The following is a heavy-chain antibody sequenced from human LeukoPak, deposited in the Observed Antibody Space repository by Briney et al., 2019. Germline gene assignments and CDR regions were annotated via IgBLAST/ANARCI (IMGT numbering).Heavy chain of an antibody. V-gene: IGHV1-2*02. Sequence: ASVKVSCKASGYTFTGYYMHWVRQAPGQGLGCMGWINPNSGDTYYAQKFQGRVTMTRDTSINTAYMELSSLRSDDTAMYYCARPSSTTVVTSHWGQGTLVTVSS. D-gene: IGHD4-23*01. CDR2: INPNSGDT. CDR1: GYTFTGYY. J-gene: IGHJ4*02. CDR3: ARPSSTTVVTSH.